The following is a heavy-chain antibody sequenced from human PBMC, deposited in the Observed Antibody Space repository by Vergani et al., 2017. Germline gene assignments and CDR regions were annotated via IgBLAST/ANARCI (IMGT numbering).Heavy chain of an antibody. CDR3: AKDRGSGSYYRGYMDV. CDR1: GFTFDDYA. V-gene: IGHV3-43D*04. D-gene: IGHD1-26*01. Sequence: EVQLVESGGVVVQPGGSLRLSCAASGFTFDDYAMHWVRQAPGKGLEWVSLISWDGGSTYYADSLKGRFTISRDNSKNSLYLQMNSLSAEDTALYYCAKDRGSGSYYRGYMDVWGKGTTVTVSS. CDR2: ISWDGGST. J-gene: IGHJ6*03.